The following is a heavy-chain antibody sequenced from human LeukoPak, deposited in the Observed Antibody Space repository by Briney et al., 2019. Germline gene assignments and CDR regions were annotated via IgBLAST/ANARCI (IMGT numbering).Heavy chain of an antibody. J-gene: IGHJ4*02. Sequence: GGSLRLSCAASGFSFSTYWMSWVRQAPGKGLEWVANMKEDGSEIYYVDSVKGRFTISRDNTKTSLYLQMNSLRAEDTAVYYCARPSFTSGSYFDHWGQGTLVTVSS. CDR3: ARPSFTSGSYFDH. CDR2: MKEDGSEI. CDR1: GFSFSTYW. V-gene: IGHV3-7*01. D-gene: IGHD3-22*01.